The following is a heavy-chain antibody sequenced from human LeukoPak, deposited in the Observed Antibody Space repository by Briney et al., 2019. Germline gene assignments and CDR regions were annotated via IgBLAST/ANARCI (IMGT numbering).Heavy chain of an antibody. Sequence: GGSLRLSCAASRFTFSSYWMHWVRQAPGKGLVWASRINSDGSSTSYADSVKGRFTISRDNAKNTLYLQMNSLRAEDTAVYYCARDRGDDYGDPNWFDPWGQGTLVTVSS. CDR1: RFTFSSYW. J-gene: IGHJ5*02. CDR2: INSDGSST. CDR3: ARDRGDDYGDPNWFDP. V-gene: IGHV3-74*01. D-gene: IGHD4-17*01.